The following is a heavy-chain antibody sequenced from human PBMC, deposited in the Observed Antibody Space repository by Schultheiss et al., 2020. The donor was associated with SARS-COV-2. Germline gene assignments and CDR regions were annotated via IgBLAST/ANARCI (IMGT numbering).Heavy chain of an antibody. CDR1: GFTFSSYA. J-gene: IGHJ6*03. V-gene: IGHV3-30*04. CDR2: ISYDGSNK. CDR3: ARDQGYCSSTSCQSRYYIDV. Sequence: GGSLRLSCAASGFTFSSYAMHWVRQAPGKGLEWVAVISYDGSNKYYADSVKGRFTISRDNSKNTLYLQMNSLRADDTAVYYCARDQGYCSSTSCQSRYYIDVWGKGTTVTVSS. D-gene: IGHD2-2*01.